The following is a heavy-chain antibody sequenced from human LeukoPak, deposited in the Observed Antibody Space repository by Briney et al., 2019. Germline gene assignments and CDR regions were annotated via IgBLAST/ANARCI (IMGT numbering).Heavy chain of an antibody. CDR2: INHSGST. CDR3: ARRMYYYGSGSYPRLYYYYYMDV. CDR1: GGSFRGYY. J-gene: IGHJ6*03. D-gene: IGHD3-10*01. Sequence: PSETLSLTCAVYGGSFRGYYWSWIRQPPGKGLEWMGEINHSGSTNYNPSLKSRVTISVDTFKNQFSLKLSSVTAADTAVYYCARRMYYYGSGSYPRLYYYYYMDVWGKGTTVTISS. V-gene: IGHV4-34*01.